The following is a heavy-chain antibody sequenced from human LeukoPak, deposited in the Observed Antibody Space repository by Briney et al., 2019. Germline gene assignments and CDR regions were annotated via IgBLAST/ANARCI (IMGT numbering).Heavy chain of an antibody. CDR1: GFTFSTYG. Sequence: GRSLRLSCAASGFTFSTYGMHWVRQAPGKGLEWVSSISDNGAGTFYADSVKGRFTISRDNSDETLYLQMNSLRAEDTAVYYCAKRSLSGTWYFDLWGRGTLVIVSS. J-gene: IGHJ2*01. D-gene: IGHD3-3*01. V-gene: IGHV3-23*01. CDR3: AKRSLSGTWYFDL. CDR2: ISDNGAGT.